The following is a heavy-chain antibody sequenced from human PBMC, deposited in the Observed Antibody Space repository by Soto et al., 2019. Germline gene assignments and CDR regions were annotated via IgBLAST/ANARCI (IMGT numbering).Heavy chain of an antibody. V-gene: IGHV4-59*08. CDR2: MYYSGSI. CDR3: ARGREYYDNLPCSWLDP. J-gene: IGHJ5*02. Sequence: SETLSLTCTVSGGSISSNYWNWIRQPPRKGLEWIGYMYYSGSINYNPSLKSRVTISVDTSKNEFSLKLSSVTAADTAVYYCARGREYYDNLPCSWLDPWSLGTPVTVSS. D-gene: IGHD3-9*01. CDR1: GGSISSNY.